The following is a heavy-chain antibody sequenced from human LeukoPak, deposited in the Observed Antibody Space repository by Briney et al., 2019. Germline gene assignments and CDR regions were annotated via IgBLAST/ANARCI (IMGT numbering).Heavy chain of an antibody. V-gene: IGHV1-24*01. Sequence: ASVKVSCKVSGYTLTELSMHWVRQAPGKGLEWMGGFDPEDGETIYAQKFQGRVTMTEDTSTDTAYMELSSLRSEDTAVYYCVTGQVFTGLFDYWGQGTLVTVSS. D-gene: IGHD2-8*01. CDR3: VTGQVFTGLFDY. J-gene: IGHJ4*02. CDR2: FDPEDGET. CDR1: GYTLTELS.